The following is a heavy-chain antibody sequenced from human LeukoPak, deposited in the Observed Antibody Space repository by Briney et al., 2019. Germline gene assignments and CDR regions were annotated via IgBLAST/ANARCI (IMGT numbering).Heavy chain of an antibody. CDR1: GDSVSSNSAT. CDR2: TYYRSKRYN. Sequence: SETLSLTCAISGDSVSSNSATWDWIRQSPSRGLEWLVRTYYRSKRYNDYAVSVKSRIPIHPETSKNPFSLQLNSVAPEDTAVYYCARSRDAFDIWGQGTMVTVSS. V-gene: IGHV6-1*01. CDR3: ARSRDAFDI. J-gene: IGHJ3*02.